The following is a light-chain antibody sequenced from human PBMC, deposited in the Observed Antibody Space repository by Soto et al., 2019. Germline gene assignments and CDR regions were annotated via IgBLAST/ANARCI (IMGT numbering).Light chain of an antibody. V-gene: IGKV3-15*01. CDR2: GGS. Sequence: EKVMTQSPATLPVSPGERATLSCRTSQGVSNNLAWYQQKPGQAPRLLMYGGSTRATSTPARFSGSGSGTEFTLTISNLQSEDFAVYYCQQYNNWPPMYTFGQGTKLEIK. CDR3: QQYNNWPPMYT. J-gene: IGKJ2*01. CDR1: QGVSNN.